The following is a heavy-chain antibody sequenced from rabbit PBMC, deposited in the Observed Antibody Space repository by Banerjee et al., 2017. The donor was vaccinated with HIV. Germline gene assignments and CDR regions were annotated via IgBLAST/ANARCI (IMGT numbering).Heavy chain of an antibody. CDR1: GFSFSMSYY. Sequence: GFSFSMSYYMCWVRQAPGKGLEWIGCIYAGSSSSTAYATWAKGRFTISKPSSTTVTLQMTSLTAADTATYFCASGRYATDTGYNYGLNLWGQGTLVTVS. J-gene: IGHJ4*01. CDR2: IYAGSSSST. D-gene: IGHD6-1*01. CDR3: ASGRYATDTGYNYGLNL. V-gene: IGHV1S40*01.